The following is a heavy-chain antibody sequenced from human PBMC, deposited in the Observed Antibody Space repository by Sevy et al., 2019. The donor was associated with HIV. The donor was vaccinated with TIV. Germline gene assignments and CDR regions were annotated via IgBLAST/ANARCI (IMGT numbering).Heavy chain of an antibody. Sequence: GGSLRLSCAASGFTFSSYAIHWVRQAPGKGLEWVAVISYDGSNKYYADSVKGRFPIFRDNSKNTLYLQLNSLRAEETAVSYCARGARYYYDSSGDSDYWGQGTLVTVSS. CDR1: GFTFSSYA. D-gene: IGHD3-22*01. V-gene: IGHV3-30-3*01. CDR2: ISYDGSNK. CDR3: ARGARYYYDSSGDSDY. J-gene: IGHJ4*02.